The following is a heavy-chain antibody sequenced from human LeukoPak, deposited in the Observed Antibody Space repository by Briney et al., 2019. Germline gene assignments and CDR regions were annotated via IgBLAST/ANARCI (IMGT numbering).Heavy chain of an antibody. CDR3: ARSGYDSQDYFDY. CDR1: GGSVSGYY. J-gene: IGHJ4*02. CDR2: IYYSGST. V-gene: IGHV4-30-4*01. Sequence: PSETLSLTCTVSGGSVSGYYWSWIRQPPGKGLEWIGYIYYSGSTYYNPSLKSRVTISVDTSKNQFSLKLSSVTAADTAVYYCARSGYDSQDYFDYWGQGALVTVSS. D-gene: IGHD3-3*01.